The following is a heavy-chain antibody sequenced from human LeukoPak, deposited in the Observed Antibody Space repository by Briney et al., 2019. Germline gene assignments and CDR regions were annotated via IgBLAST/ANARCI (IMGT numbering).Heavy chain of an antibody. J-gene: IGHJ6*03. CDR3: AKDLNYYMDV. Sequence: GGSLRLSCAASGFTFSSYGMSWVRQAPGKGLEWVAIISYDGSNTYYADSVKGRFTISRDNSENTLYLHMNSLRAEDTAVYYCAKDLNYYMDVWGKGTTVTISS. V-gene: IGHV3-30*18. CDR1: GFTFSSYG. CDR2: ISYDGSNT.